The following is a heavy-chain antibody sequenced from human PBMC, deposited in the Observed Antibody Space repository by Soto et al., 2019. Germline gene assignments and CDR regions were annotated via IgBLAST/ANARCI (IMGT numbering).Heavy chain of an antibody. J-gene: IGHJ4*02. CDR3: AREGRGKKAGYNGLVSLGY. V-gene: IGHV1-69*06. Sequence: QVQLVQSEAEVKTPGSSLKVSCTVSGSRFSNYVISWVRQAPGHGLEWLGRIIPIFNTTQYAQKFQGRVTITADKSTNTASLELSSLTSDDTAVYYCAREGRGKKAGYNGLVSLGYWGQGTLVTVSS. D-gene: IGHD2-2*02. CDR2: IIPIFNTT. CDR1: GSRFSNYV.